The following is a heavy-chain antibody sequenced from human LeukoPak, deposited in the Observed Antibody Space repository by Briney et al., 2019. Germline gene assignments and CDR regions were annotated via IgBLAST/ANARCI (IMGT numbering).Heavy chain of an antibody. CDR2: MSPNSGNT. CDR1: GYTFTSYD. CDR3: VRCAVGCYHNYGIDA. J-gene: IGHJ6*02. D-gene: IGHD4/OR15-4a*01. V-gene: IGHV1-8*01. Sequence: ASVKVSCKASGYTFTSYDINWVRQPTGQGLEWMGWMSPNSGNTGYAQKFQGRVTMTRSTSINTAYMELSSLRPEDTAVYYCVRCAVGCYHNYGIDAWGQGTTVTASS.